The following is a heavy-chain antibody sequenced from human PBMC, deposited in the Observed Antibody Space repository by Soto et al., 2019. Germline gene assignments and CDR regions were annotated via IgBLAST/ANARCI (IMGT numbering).Heavy chain of an antibody. CDR3: ARLVVAATRYYYYYYGMDV. D-gene: IGHD2-15*01. J-gene: IGHJ6*02. CDR2: IYYSGST. Sequence: SETLSLTCTVSGNSMSSYYWSWIRQPPGKGLEWIGYIYYSGSTTYHPSLRSRVTISVVKSKNQFSLKLSSLTAADTAVYYCARLVVAATRYYYYYYGMDVWGQGTTFTVSS. V-gene: IGHV4-59*12. CDR1: GNSMSSYY.